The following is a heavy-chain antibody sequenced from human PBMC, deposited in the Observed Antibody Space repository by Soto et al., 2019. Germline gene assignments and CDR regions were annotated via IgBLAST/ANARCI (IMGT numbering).Heavy chain of an antibody. Sequence: ASVKVSCKASGYTFTSYGISWVRQAPGQGLEWMGWISAYNGNTNYAQKLQGRVTMTTDTSTSTAYMELRSLRSDDTAVYYCARDNLPGIAVAQADVWGQGTTVTVSS. J-gene: IGHJ6*02. V-gene: IGHV1-18*01. CDR1: GYTFTSYG. CDR3: ARDNLPGIAVAQADV. CDR2: ISAYNGNT. D-gene: IGHD6-19*01.